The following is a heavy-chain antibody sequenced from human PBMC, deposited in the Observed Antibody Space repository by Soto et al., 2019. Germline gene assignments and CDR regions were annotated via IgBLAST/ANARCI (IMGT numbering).Heavy chain of an antibody. CDR2: IYYSGST. CDR1: GGSISSYY. D-gene: IGHD6-13*01. CDR3: AREYSSSSGWFDP. V-gene: IGHV4-59*01. Sequence: TSETLSLTCTVSGGSISSYYWSWIRQPPGKGLEWIGYIYYSGSTNYNPSLKSRVTISVDTSKNQFSLKLSSVTAADTAVYYCAREYSSSSGWFDPCGQGTLVTVS. J-gene: IGHJ5*02.